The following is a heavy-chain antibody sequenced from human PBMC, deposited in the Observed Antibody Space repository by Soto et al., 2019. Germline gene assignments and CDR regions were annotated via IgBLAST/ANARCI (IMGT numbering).Heavy chain of an antibody. J-gene: IGHJ4*02. CDR1: GFTFSGYW. D-gene: IGHD3-3*01. V-gene: IGHV3-23*01. CDR2: ISASGDNT. Sequence: GGSLRLSCAASGFTFSGYWMHWVRQAPGKGLDWVSIISASGDNTYYADSVKGRFTISRDNSKNTLYLQVNSLRAEDTAVYYCAKLTYSDLWSGSHDSWGQGTLVTVSS. CDR3: AKLTYSDLWSGSHDS.